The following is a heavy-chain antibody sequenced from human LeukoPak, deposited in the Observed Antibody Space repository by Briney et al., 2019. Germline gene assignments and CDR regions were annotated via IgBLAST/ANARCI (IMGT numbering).Heavy chain of an antibody. CDR2: ISSDGSNK. J-gene: IGHJ4*02. V-gene: IGHV3-30*18. D-gene: IGHD3-3*01. Sequence: GGSLRLSCAASGFTFSSYGMHWVRQAPGKGLEWVAVISSDGSNKYYADSVKGRVTISRDNSKNTLYLQMNSLRAEDTAVYYCAKYSFYYDSGYYTDPFDYWGQGTLVTVSS. CDR1: GFTFSSYG. CDR3: AKYSFYYDSGYYTDPFDY.